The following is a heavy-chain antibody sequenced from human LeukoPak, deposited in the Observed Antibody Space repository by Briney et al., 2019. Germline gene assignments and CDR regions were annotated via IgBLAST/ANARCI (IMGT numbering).Heavy chain of an antibody. CDR3: ARWGYRLSVY. V-gene: IGHV3-48*03. J-gene: IGHJ4*02. CDR1: GFTFSSYE. CDR2: ISSSGSTI. D-gene: IGHD5-24*01. Sequence: PGGSLRLSCAASGFTFSSYEMNWVRQAPGKGLEWVSYISSSGSTIYYADSVKGRFTISRDNAKNSLYLQMNSLRAEDTAVYYCARWGYRLSVYWGQGTLVTVSS.